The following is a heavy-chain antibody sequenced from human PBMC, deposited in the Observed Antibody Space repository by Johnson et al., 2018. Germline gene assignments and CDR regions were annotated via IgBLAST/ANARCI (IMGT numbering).Heavy chain of an antibody. CDR3: AKDMTTVTTADFQH. D-gene: IGHD4-17*01. V-gene: IGHV3-74*01. J-gene: IGHJ1*01. Sequence: VQLQESGGGLVQPGGSLRLSCAASGFTFHSYWMHWVRQVPGEGLVWVSRINSDGSAPGDAASVRGRFTISRDNAKNTLYLQMNRLRAEDTAVYYCAKDMTTVTTADFQHWGQGTLVTVSS. CDR1: GFTFHSYW. CDR2: INSDGSAP.